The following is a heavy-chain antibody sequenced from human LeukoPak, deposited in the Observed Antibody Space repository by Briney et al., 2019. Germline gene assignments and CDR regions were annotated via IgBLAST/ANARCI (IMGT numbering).Heavy chain of an antibody. V-gene: IGHV3-21*01. CDR2: ISSSSSYI. Sequence: PGGSLRLSCAASGFTFSSYWMTWVRQAPGKGLEWVSSISSSSSYIYYADSVKGRFTISRDNAKNSLYLQMNSLRAEDTAVYYCARADSSGYYLWFDPWGQGTLVTVSS. CDR3: ARADSSGYYLWFDP. J-gene: IGHJ5*02. D-gene: IGHD3-22*01. CDR1: GFTFSSYW.